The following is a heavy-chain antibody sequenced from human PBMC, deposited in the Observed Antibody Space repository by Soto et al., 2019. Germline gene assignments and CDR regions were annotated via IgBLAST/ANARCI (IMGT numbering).Heavy chain of an antibody. CDR1: GFTFSRYG. Sequence: QVQLVESGGGVVPPGRSLRLSCAASGFTFSRYGMHWVRQAPGKGLAWVAVIWYDGSNKYYADSVKGRFTISRDNSKNTLYLQMNSLRAEDTAVYYCARDYQWLGDNYWYFDLWGRGTLVTVSS. J-gene: IGHJ2*01. D-gene: IGHD6-19*01. CDR3: ARDYQWLGDNYWYFDL. CDR2: IWYDGSNK. V-gene: IGHV3-33*01.